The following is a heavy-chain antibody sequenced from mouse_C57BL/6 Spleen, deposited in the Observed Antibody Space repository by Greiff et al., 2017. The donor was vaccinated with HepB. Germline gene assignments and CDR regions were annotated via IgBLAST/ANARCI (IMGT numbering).Heavy chain of an antibody. V-gene: IGHV1-69*01. CDR1: GYTFTSYW. Sequence: QVQLQQSGAELVMPGASVKLSCKASGYTFTSYWMHWVKQRPGQGLEWIGEIDPSDSYTNYNQKFKGKSTLTVDKSSSTAYMQLSSLTSEDSAVYYCARWDGNSDYYAMDYWGQGTSVTVSS. J-gene: IGHJ4*01. CDR2: IDPSDSYT. CDR3: ARWDGNSDYYAMDY. D-gene: IGHD2-1*01.